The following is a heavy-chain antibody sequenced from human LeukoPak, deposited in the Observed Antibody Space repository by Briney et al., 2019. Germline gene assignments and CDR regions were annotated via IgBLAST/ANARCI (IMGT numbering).Heavy chain of an antibody. V-gene: IGHV1-2*02. D-gene: IGHD3-3*01. CDR3: ERGVPNDMQYYYFWRGVFAPVMDYYYMDV. J-gene: IGHJ6*03. CDR1: GYSFPDYY. Sequence: ASVKVSCKASGYSFPDYYMHWVRQAPGQGLEWMGWIKPNSGVTRSAQKFQGRVTMTRDTSISTAYMELSRLRSDDTAVYYCERGVPNDMQYYYFWRGVFAPVMDYYYMDVWGKGSTVGVSS. CDR2: IKPNSGVT.